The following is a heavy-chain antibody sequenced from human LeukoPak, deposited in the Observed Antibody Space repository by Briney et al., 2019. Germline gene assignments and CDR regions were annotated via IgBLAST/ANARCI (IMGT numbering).Heavy chain of an antibody. V-gene: IGHV5-51*01. D-gene: IGHD5-24*01. Sequence: GESLKISCKGSGYSFTSYWIGWVRQMPGKGLGWVGIIYPGEYDTRYSPSFQGQVTISADKSISTAYLQWSSLKASDTAMYYWARQEIDYYYGMDVWGQGTTVTVSS. J-gene: IGHJ6*02. CDR2: IYPGEYDT. CDR1: GYSFTSYW. CDR3: ARQEIDYYYGMDV.